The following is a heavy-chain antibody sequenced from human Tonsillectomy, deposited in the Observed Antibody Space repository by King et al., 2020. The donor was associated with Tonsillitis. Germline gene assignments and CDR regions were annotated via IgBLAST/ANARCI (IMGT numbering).Heavy chain of an antibody. CDR3: ASHPSGSSDWDVFDI. J-gene: IGHJ3*02. CDR1: GGSISSSSDY. CDR2: IYYSGST. V-gene: IGHV4-39*01. D-gene: IGHD1-26*01. Sequence: QLQESGPGLVKPSETLSLTCSVSGGSISSSSDYWGWIRQPPGKGLEWIGNIYYSGSTYYSPSLKSRVTISVDTSKNQFSLKLSSVTAADTAVYYCASHPSGSSDWDVFDIWGPGTRVTVSS.